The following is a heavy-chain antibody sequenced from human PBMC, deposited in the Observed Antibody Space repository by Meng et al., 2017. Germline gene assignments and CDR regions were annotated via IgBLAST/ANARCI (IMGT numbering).Heavy chain of an antibody. J-gene: IGHJ4*02. CDR3: ARWSIYCSGGSCYSFDY. CDR2: IYHSGST. D-gene: IGHD2-15*01. CDR1: GGSISSSNW. V-gene: IGHV4-4*02. Sequence: QGPLQESGPGLGKPSGTLPLTCAVSGGSISSSNWWSWVRQPPGKGLEWIGEIYHSGSTNYNPSLKSRVTISVDKSKNQFSLKLSSVTAADTAVYYCARWSIYCSGGSCYSFDYWGQGTLVTVSS.